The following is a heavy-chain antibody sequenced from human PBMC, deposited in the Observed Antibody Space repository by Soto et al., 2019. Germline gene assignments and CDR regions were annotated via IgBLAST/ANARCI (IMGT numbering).Heavy chain of an antibody. CDR3: ARDRGFSSFDL. CDR1: GFAFSDSW. V-gene: IGHV3-7*01. Sequence: PGESLKISCAASGFAFSDSWMNWVRQAPGKGLEWVASTVPDGSERYYLPSVKGRFTISRDNTETSLYLQMNSLRVDDTAIYYCARDRGFSSFDLWGQGTLVTVSS. J-gene: IGHJ5*01. CDR2: TVPDGSER. D-gene: IGHD6-6*01.